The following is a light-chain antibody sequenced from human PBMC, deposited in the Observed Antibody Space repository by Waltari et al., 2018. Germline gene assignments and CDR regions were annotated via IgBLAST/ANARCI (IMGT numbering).Light chain of an antibody. J-gene: IGLJ2*01. Sequence: QSALTQPASVSGSPGQPITISCTGTSSDVGHYNYFSWYHQHPGQAPKLMIYDVSNRPSGVSNRFSGSKSGNTASLTISGLQAEDEADYYCSSYTSSSFDVLFGGGTKLTVL. CDR1: SSDVGHYNY. CDR3: SSYTSSSFDVL. CDR2: DVS. V-gene: IGLV2-14*01.